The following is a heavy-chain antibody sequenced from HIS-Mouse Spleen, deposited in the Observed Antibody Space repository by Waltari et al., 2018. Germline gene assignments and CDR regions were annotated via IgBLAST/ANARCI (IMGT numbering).Heavy chain of an antibody. CDR3: TTEADNGVVVVVAATSTKYFQH. CDR1: GFTFSNAW. J-gene: IGHJ1*01. Sequence: EVQLVESGGGLVKPGGSLRLSCAASGFTFSNAWMSWVRQAPGKGLEWVGRIKSKTDGGTTDYAAPVKGRFTISRDDSKNTLYLQMNSLKTEDTAVYYCTTEADNGVVVVVAATSTKYFQHWGQGTLVTVSS. CDR2: IKSKTDGGTT. V-gene: IGHV3-15*01. D-gene: IGHD2-15*01.